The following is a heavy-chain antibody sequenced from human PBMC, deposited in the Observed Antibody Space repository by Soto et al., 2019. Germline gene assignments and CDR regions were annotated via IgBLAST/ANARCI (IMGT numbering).Heavy chain of an antibody. CDR2: ISAYNSNT. V-gene: IGHV1-18*01. Sequence: QVQLVQSGAEVKKPGASVKVSCKASGYTFTTYGISWVRQAPGQGLEWMGWISAYNSNTNYAQKLQGRVTMTTDTSTSTGYMELKRRRSGDADVYFYARREYCGSGSLNYWGQGTLVTVSS. J-gene: IGHJ4*02. CDR3: ARREYCGSGSLNY. CDR1: GYTFTTYG. D-gene: IGHD3-10*01.